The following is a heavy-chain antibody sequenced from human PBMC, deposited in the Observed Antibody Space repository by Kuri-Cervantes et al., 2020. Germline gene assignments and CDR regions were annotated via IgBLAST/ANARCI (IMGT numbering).Heavy chain of an antibody. CDR1: GGSISSYY. D-gene: IGHD6-19*01. CDR2: IYYSGST. Sequence: SETLSLTCTVSGGSISSYYWSWIRQPPGKGLGWIGYIYYSGSTNYNPSLKSRVTISVDTSKNQFSLKLSSVTAADTAVYYCASLAVADPLDYWGQGTLVTVSS. CDR3: ASLAVADPLDY. J-gene: IGHJ4*02. V-gene: IGHV4-59*01.